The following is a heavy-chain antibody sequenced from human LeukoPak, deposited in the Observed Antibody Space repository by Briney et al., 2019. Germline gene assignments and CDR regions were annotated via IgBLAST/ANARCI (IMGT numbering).Heavy chain of an antibody. CDR1: GFTFSNDW. V-gene: IGHV3-74*03. D-gene: IGHD3-10*01. CDR3: ARDKKSGESSEIDY. CDR2: INRDGSTT. Sequence: GGSLRLSCAASGFTFSNDWVHWVRHAPGKGLVWVSRINRDGSTTKYADSVKGRFTVSRDNAKNTLNLQMNSLRAEDTAVYYCARDKKSGESSEIDYWGQGTLVTVSS. J-gene: IGHJ4*02.